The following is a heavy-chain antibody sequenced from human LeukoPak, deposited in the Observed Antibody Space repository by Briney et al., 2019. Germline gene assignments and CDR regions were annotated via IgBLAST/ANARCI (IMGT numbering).Heavy chain of an antibody. V-gene: IGHV1-8*01. CDR3: ARGPRRIVRFDP. Sequence: ASVKVSCKASGYTFTSYDINWVRQATGQGLEWMGWMNPNSGNTGYAQKFQGRVTMTRNTSISTAHMELSSLRSEDTAVYYCARGPRRIVRFDPWGQGTLVTVSS. CDR1: GYTFTSYD. D-gene: IGHD3-16*02. J-gene: IGHJ5*02. CDR2: MNPNSGNT.